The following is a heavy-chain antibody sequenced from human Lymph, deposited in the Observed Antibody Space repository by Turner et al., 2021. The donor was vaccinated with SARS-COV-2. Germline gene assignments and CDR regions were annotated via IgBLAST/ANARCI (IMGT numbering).Heavy chain of an antibody. CDR2: ISSSSSYI. Sequence: EVQLVESGGGLVKPGGSLRLSCAASGFTFSSYTMNWVRQAPGKGLEWVSSISSSSSYIYYADSVKGRFTISRDNAKNSLYLRMNSLRAEDTAVYYCARERYDSSGSESYYFDYWGQGTLVTVSS. D-gene: IGHD3-22*01. J-gene: IGHJ4*02. CDR1: GFTFSSYT. CDR3: ARERYDSSGSESYYFDY. V-gene: IGHV3-21*01.